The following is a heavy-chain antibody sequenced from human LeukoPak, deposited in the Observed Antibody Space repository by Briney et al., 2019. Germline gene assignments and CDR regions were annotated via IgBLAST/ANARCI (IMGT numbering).Heavy chain of an antibody. J-gene: IGHJ4*02. CDR1: GFTFSSYA. D-gene: IGHD2-15*01. CDR2: ISGSGSST. V-gene: IGHV3-23*01. Sequence: GGSLRLSCAASGFTFSSYAMSWVRQAPGKGLEWVSAISGSGSSTYHADSVKGRFTISRDTSKNTLYLQMNSLRAEDTAVYYCARSSDGSWDYWGQGALVTVSS. CDR3: ARSSDGSWDY.